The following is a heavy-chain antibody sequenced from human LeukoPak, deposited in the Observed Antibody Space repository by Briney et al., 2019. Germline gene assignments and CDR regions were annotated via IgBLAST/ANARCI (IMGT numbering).Heavy chain of an antibody. CDR3: ARSYGGTYYFDY. J-gene: IGHJ4*02. D-gene: IGHD4-23*01. CDR2: ISSSGSTI. Sequence: GGSLRLCCAASGFTFSSYEMNWGRQAPGKGLEWVSYISSSGSTIYYADSVKGRFTISRDNAKNSLYLQMNSLRAEDTAAYYCARSYGGTYYFDYWGQGTLVTVSS. V-gene: IGHV3-48*03. CDR1: GFTFSSYE.